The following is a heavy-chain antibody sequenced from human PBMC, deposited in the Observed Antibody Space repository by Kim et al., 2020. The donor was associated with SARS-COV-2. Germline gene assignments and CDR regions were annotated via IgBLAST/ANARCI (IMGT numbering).Heavy chain of an antibody. Sequence: ASVKVSCKVSGYTLTELSTHWVRQAPGKGLEWMGGFDPEDGETIYAQKFQGRVTMTEDTSTDTAYMELSSLRSEDTAVYYCATTYYDFWSGYYPPDYWGQGSLVTVSS. CDR3: ATTYYDFWSGYYPPDY. J-gene: IGHJ4*02. V-gene: IGHV1-24*01. CDR2: FDPEDGET. CDR1: GYTLTELS. D-gene: IGHD3-3*01.